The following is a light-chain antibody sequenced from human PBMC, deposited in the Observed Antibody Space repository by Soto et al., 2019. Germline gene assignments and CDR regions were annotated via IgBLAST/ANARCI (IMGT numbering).Light chain of an antibody. V-gene: IGKV3-20*01. CDR3: QQYGSSPS. J-gene: IGKJ5*01. CDR1: QGIKDY. CDR2: GAS. Sequence: EIVMTQSPATLSVSPGERATLSCRASQGIKDYLAWFQQKPGQAPRLLIYGASTRATGIPDRFSGSGSGTDFTLTISRLEPEDFAVYYCQQYGSSPSFGEGKR.